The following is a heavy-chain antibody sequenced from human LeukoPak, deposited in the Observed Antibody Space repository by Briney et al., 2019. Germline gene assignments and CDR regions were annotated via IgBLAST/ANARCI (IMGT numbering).Heavy chain of an antibody. CDR3: AKDRSDSSTWYAGSH. V-gene: IGHV3-23*01. CDR1: GFTFNTYA. CDR2: ISGSGDIT. D-gene: IGHD6-13*01. J-gene: IGHJ1*01. Sequence: GGSLRLSCAASGFTFNTYAMSWVRQAPGKGLEWVSGISGSGDITYYADSVKGRFTISRDTSKNTLYLQMNSLRVEDTAVYYCAKDRSDSSTWYAGSHWGQGTLVTVSS.